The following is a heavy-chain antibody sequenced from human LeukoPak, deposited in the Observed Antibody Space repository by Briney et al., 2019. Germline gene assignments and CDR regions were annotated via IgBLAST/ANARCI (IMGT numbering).Heavy chain of an antibody. CDR2: ISGSGGST. Sequence: GGSLRLSCAASGFSFSSYAMSWVRQAPGKGLEWVSAISGSGGSTYYADSVKGRFTISRDNSKNTLYLQMKSLRAEDTAVYYCAKDLRSLEWLHVYFDYWGQGTLVTVSS. J-gene: IGHJ4*02. V-gene: IGHV3-23*01. D-gene: IGHD3-3*01. CDR3: AKDLRSLEWLHVYFDY. CDR1: GFSFSSYA.